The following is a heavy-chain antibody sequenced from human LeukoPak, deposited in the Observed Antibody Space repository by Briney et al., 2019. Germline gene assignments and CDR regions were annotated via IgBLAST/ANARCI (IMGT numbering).Heavy chain of an antibody. J-gene: IGHJ3*02. CDR3: ASHVVPAAITDAFDI. CDR2: IIPIFGTA. Sequence: GASVKVSCKASGYTFTTYDINWVRQATGQGLEWMGGIIPIFGTANYAQKFQGRVTITTDESTSTAYMELSSLRSEDTAVYYCASHVVPAAITDAFDIWGQGTMVTVSS. CDR1: GYTFTTYD. D-gene: IGHD2-2*01. V-gene: IGHV1-69*05.